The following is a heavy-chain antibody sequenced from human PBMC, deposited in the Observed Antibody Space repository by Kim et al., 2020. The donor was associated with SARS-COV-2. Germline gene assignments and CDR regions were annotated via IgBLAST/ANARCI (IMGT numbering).Heavy chain of an antibody. CDR3: ARPITGITNAFDI. CDR1: GYTFTSYA. D-gene: IGHD3-16*01. J-gene: IGHJ3*02. CDR2: INAGNGNT. V-gene: IGHV1-3*01. Sequence: ASVKVSCKASGYTFTSYAMHWVRQAPGQRLEWMGWINAGNGNTKYSQKFQGRVTITRDTSASTAYMELSSLRSEDTAVYYCARPITGITNAFDIWGQGTMVTVSS.